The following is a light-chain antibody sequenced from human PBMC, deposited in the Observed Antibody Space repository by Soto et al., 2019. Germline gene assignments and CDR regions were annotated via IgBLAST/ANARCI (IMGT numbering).Light chain of an antibody. V-gene: IGKV3-15*01. CDR3: QHYNNWPPMYS. CDR1: QSVSSN. CDR2: AAS. Sequence: IVMTQSPDTLFVSPGERVTFSCRASQSVSSNVAWYQQKPGQAPRLLIYAASTRATGVSARFSGWGSGIDFTLTISSLQSEDFAVYYCQHYNNWPPMYSFGQGTKVDI. J-gene: IGKJ2*01.